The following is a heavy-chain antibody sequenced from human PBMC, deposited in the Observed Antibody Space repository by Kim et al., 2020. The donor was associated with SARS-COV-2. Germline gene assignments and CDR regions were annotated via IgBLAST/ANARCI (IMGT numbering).Heavy chain of an antibody. J-gene: IGHJ4*02. CDR1: GYTFTTYY. CDR3: ARSLILGGTRREALDY. CDR2: VNPSTGST. V-gene: IGHV1-46*01. Sequence: ASVKVSCKASGYTFTTYYMHWVRQAPGQGLEWMGFVNPSTGSTSYTQKFQGRVTMTRDTSTSTVYMEVSSLRSEDTAVYYCARSLILGGTRREALDYWGQGTLVTVSS. D-gene: IGHD1-26*01.